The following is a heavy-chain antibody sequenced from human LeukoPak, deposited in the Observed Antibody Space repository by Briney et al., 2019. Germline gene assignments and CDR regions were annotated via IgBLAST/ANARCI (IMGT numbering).Heavy chain of an antibody. V-gene: IGHV4-30-4*01. Sequence: SETLSLTCTVSGGSLSSSDHYWSWIRQPPGKGLEWIAYIYYSGSAYYTPSLKGRVSISVDTSKNQFSLKLSSVTAADTAVYYCARGDSSSWSFKIWGQGTLVTVSS. CDR1: GGSLSSSDHY. CDR2: IYYSGSA. D-gene: IGHD6-13*01. CDR3: ARGDSSSWSFKI. J-gene: IGHJ4*02.